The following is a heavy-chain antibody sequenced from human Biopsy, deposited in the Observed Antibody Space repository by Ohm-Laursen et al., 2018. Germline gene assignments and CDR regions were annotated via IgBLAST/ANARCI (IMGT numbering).Heavy chain of an antibody. D-gene: IGHD2-15*01. CDR1: GYTFSLYH. J-gene: IGHJ4*02. Sequence: ASVKVSCKASGYTFSLYHIHWVRQAPGQGLEWMGWIDPDSGRTSFGQNFQGKVTMASDTSTGTAYLGLTRLRSDDTAVYYCARDPYCSGGNCYSPLDHWGQGTLVTVSA. CDR3: ARDPYCSGGNCYSPLDH. CDR2: IDPDSGRT. V-gene: IGHV1-2*02.